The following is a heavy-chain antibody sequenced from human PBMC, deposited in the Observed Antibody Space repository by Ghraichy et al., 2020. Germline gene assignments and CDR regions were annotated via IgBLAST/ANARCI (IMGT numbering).Heavy chain of an antibody. CDR2: IYHSGST. CDR1: GGSISSGGYS. V-gene: IGHV4-30-2*01. Sequence: SETLSLTCAVSGGSISSGGYSWSWIRQPPGKGLEWIGYIYHSGSTYYNPSLKSRVTISVDRSKNQFSLKLSSVTAADTAVYYCARSLYYDSSGYYPGAFDIWGQGTMVTVSS. D-gene: IGHD3-22*01. J-gene: IGHJ3*02. CDR3: ARSLYYDSSGYYPGAFDI.